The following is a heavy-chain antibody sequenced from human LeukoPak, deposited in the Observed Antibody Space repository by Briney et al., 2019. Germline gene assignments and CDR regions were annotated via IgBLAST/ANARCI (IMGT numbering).Heavy chain of an antibody. Sequence: ASVKVSCKASGYTFTSYYIHWVRQAPGQGPEWMGIINPRGGSTDYAQKFQGRVTMTSDTSTSTVYMELHSLRSEDTAVYFCARVGITAATADYWGQGTLVTVSS. V-gene: IGHV1-46*01. J-gene: IGHJ4*02. CDR2: INPRGGST. D-gene: IGHD4-23*01. CDR3: ARVGITAATADY. CDR1: GYTFTSYY.